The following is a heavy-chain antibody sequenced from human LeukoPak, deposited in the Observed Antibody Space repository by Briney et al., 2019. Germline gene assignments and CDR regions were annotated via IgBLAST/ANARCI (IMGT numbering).Heavy chain of an antibody. D-gene: IGHD5-24*01. CDR2: INSDGSST. CDR3: ARPFQRDGYNLTPREFDY. J-gene: IGHJ4*02. V-gene: IGHV3-74*01. CDR1: GFTFSSYW. Sequence: PGGSLRLSCAASGFTFSSYWMHWVRQAPGKGLVWVSRINSDGSSTSYADSEKGRFTISRDNAKNTLYLQMNSLRAEDTAVYYCARPFQRDGYNLTPREFDYWGQGTLVTVSS.